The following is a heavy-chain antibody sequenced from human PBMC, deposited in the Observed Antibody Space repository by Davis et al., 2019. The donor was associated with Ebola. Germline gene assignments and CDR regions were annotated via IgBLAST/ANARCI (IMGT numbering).Heavy chain of an antibody. Sequence: GESLKISCAASGFTFSSYAMSWVRQAPGKGLEWVSAISGSGGSTYYADSVKGRFTISRDNSKNSLYLQMNSLRAEDTAVYYCARDPAGGYDFWSGYSYYYYGMDVWGQGTTVTVSS. CDR3: ARDPAGGYDFWSGYSYYYYGMDV. V-gene: IGHV3-23*01. J-gene: IGHJ6*02. CDR1: GFTFSSYA. D-gene: IGHD3-3*01. CDR2: ISGSGGST.